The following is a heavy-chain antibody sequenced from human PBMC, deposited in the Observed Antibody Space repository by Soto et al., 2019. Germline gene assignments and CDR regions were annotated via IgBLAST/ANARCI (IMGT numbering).Heavy chain of an antibody. CDR2: IYHSGST. V-gene: IGHV4-31*04. CDR1: GDSLTIGGHY. J-gene: IGHJ3*01. CDR3: ARGGDGFDL. D-gene: IGHD3-10*01. Sequence: QVRLQESGPGLVRPSQTLSLTCSVSGDSLTIGGHYWTWIRQHPGKGLEWIGYIYHSGSTYYSPXXXXXXXXXXXXXXXXXXXXXXXXXAADTAVYYCARGGDGFDLWGQGKMVTVSS.